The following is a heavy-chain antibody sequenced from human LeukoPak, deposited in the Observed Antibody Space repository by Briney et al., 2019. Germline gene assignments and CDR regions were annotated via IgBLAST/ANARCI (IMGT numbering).Heavy chain of an antibody. V-gene: IGHV4-59*01. CDR3: ARVLNDFWSGYYDVVYYYYMDV. J-gene: IGHJ6*03. CDR1: GGSISSYY. Sequence: SETLSLTCTVSGGSISSYYWSWIRQPPGKGLEWIGYIYYSGSTNYNPSLKSRVTISVDTSKNQFSLKLSSVTAADTAVYYCARVLNDFWSGYYDVVYYYYMDVWGKGTTVTVSS. CDR2: IYYSGST. D-gene: IGHD3-3*01.